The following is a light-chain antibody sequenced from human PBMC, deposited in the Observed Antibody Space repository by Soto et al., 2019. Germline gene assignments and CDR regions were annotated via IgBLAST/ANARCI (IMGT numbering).Light chain of an antibody. J-gene: IGKJ1*01. CDR2: ATS. CDR3: QQYYNWPPWT. Sequence: EIVMTQSPATLSVSPGERATLSCRASQSVRGHLAWYQQKPGQAPRLLIYATSTRATGIPSRFSGSESETEFTLTISGLQSEDFALYYCQQYYNWPPWTFGQGTKVEIK. V-gene: IGKV3-15*01. CDR1: QSVRGH.